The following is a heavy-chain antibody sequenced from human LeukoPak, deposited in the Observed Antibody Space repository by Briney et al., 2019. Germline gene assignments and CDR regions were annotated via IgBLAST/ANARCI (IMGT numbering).Heavy chain of an antibody. CDR2: ISRSGSPI. V-gene: IGHV3-48*03. D-gene: IGHD3-22*01. CDR1: GFTFSSYE. CDR3: ARAPSESGGYYPEYFRH. Sequence: GGSLRLSCAASGFTFSSYEMNWVRQAPGKGLEWVSYISRSGSPIYYADSVKGRFTISRDNAKNTVSLQMNSLRAEDTGVYYCARAPSESGGYYPEYFRHWGQGTLVTVSS. J-gene: IGHJ1*01.